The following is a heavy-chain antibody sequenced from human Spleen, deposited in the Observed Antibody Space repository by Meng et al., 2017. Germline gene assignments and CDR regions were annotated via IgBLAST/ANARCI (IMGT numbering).Heavy chain of an antibody. CDR1: GFTFSSYA. D-gene: IGHD6-19*01. J-gene: IGHJ5*02. V-gene: IGHV3-23*01. CDR2: ISGSGGGT. Sequence: GGSLRLSCAASGFTFSSYAMNWVRQAPGKGLEWVSTISGSGGGTYDADAVKGRFTISSDNTKNTLYLQMNSLRAEHTAVYYCAKEERYTSGWYDPWGQGTLVTVSS. CDR3: AKEERYTSGWYDP.